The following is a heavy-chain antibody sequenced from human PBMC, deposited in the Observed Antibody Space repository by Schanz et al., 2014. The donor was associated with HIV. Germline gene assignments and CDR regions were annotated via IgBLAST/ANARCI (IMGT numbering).Heavy chain of an antibody. CDR3: GRGTRYERDYVGPRSDGMDV. J-gene: IGHJ6*02. V-gene: IGHV4-34*01. CDR2: INHSGNT. CDR1: GGSFRGFY. Sequence: QVLLHQWGAGLLKPSETLSLTCAVYGGSFRGFYWNWIRQAPGKGLEWIGEINHSGNTYKKPSLKSRVTMSVDTSKNQLSLSLPSVTAADTAVYFFGRGTRYERDYVGPRSDGMDVWGQGTTVIVSS. D-gene: IGHD4-17*01.